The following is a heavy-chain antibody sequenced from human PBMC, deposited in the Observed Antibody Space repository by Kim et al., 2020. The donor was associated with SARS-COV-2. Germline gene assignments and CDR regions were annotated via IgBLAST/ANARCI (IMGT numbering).Heavy chain of an antibody. CDR1: GFTFGDYA. D-gene: IGHD3-16*02. CDR2: ISSNAYGGTT. V-gene: IGHV3-49*04. CDR3: TRAYYYVWGSYRPTKTFDY. J-gene: IGHJ4*02. Sequence: GGSLRLSCTASGFTFGDYAMSWVRQAPGKGLEWVGFISSNAYGGTTEYAASVKGRFTISRDDSKSIAYLQMNSLKTVDTDVYYCTRAYYYVWGSYRPTKTFDYWGQGTLVTVSS.